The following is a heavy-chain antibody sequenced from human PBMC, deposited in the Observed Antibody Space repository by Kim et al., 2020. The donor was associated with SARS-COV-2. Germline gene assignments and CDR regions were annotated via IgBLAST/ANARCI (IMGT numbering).Heavy chain of an antibody. D-gene: IGHD3-22*01. J-gene: IGHJ4*02. V-gene: IGHV3-7*01. CDR1: GFTFSSYW. CDR2: IKQDGSEK. CDR3: ARDVRYDSSGYYDIFRDY. Sequence: GGSLRLSCAASGFTFSSYWMSWVRQAPGKGLEWVANIKQDGSEKYYVDSVKGRFTISRDNAKNSLYLQMNSLRAEDTAVYYCARDVRYDSSGYYDIFRDYWGQGTLVTVSS.